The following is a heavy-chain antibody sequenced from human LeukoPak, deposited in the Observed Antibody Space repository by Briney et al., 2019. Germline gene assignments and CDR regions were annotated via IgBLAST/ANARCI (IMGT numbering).Heavy chain of an antibody. J-gene: IGHJ4*02. D-gene: IGHD5-18*01. V-gene: IGHV4-39*01. CDR1: GDSIITNDYW. Sequence: PSETLSHTCIVSGDSIITNDYWWAWIRQPPGKGLEWVASINYIGSTYYNPALKTRVTISVDTSKKQFSLNLNSVTAVDTAVYYCTRQVGSGYWYFDNWGQGTLVTVSS. CDR3: TRQVGSGYWYFDN. CDR2: INYIGST.